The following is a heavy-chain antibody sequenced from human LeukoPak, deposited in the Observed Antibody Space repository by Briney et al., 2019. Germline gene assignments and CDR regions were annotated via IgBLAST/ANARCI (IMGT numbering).Heavy chain of an antibody. Sequence: GGSLRLSCAASGFTFSSYAVSWVRQAPGKGLEWVSAISGSGGSTYYADSVKGRFTISRDNSKNTLYLQMNSLRAEDTAVYYCAKDYDPLWFASWGQGTLVTVSS. CDR1: GFTFSSYA. CDR3: AKDYDPLWFAS. CDR2: ISGSGGST. V-gene: IGHV3-23*01. J-gene: IGHJ4*02. D-gene: IGHD5-18*01.